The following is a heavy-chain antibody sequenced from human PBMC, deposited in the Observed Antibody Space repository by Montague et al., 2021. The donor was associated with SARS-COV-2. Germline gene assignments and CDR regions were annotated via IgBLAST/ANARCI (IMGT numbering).Heavy chain of an antibody. D-gene: IGHD1-14*01. CDR1: GFTFSDYY. J-gene: IGHJ6*03. CDR3: ARDWSRNLDV. CDR2: ISSSITYT. V-gene: IGHV3-11*05. Sequence: SLRLSCAASGFTFSDYYMSWIRQAPGKGLEWVAYISSSITYTRYADSVKGRFTISRDNAKNSLYLQMNSLRAEDTAVYYCARDWSRNLDVWDKGTTVTVSS.